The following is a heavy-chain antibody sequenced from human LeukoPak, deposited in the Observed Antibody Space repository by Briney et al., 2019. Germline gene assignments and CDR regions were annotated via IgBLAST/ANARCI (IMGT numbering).Heavy chain of an antibody. CDR3: ASSITMVRGVNY. CDR2: IYYSGST. CDR1: GGSISSGGYY. Sequence: SGTLSLTCTVSGGSISSGGYYWSWIRQHPGKGLEWIGYIYYSGSTYYNPSLKSRVTISVDTSKNQFSLKLSSVTAADTAVYYCASSITMVRGVNYWGQGTLVTVSS. J-gene: IGHJ4*02. V-gene: IGHV4-31*03. D-gene: IGHD3-10*01.